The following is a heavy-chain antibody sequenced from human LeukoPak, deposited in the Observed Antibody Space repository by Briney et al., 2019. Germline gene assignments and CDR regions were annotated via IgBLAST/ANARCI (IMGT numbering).Heavy chain of an antibody. Sequence: SETLSLTCTVSGGSISSYYWSWIRQPPGKGLEWLGYIYYSGSTNYNPSLKSRVTISVDTSKNQFSLKLSSVTAADTAVYYCARTLTTVTTFGAFDIWGQGTMVTVSS. CDR3: ARTLTTVTTFGAFDI. CDR1: GGSISSYY. J-gene: IGHJ3*02. D-gene: IGHD4-17*01. CDR2: IYYSGST. V-gene: IGHV4-59*01.